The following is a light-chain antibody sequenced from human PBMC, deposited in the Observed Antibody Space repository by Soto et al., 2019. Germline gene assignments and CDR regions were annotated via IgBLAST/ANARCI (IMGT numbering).Light chain of an antibody. CDR3: SSCATSSTLHL. Sequence: QSALTQPASVSGSPGQSITISCTGASSDVGGYNYVSWYQQHPGKAPKLIIYDVSNRPSGVSDRFSGSKSGNTASLTISGLQTEDEADYFCSSCATSSTLHLFGTGTKVTVL. J-gene: IGLJ1*01. V-gene: IGLV2-14*03. CDR1: SSDVGGYNY. CDR2: DVS.